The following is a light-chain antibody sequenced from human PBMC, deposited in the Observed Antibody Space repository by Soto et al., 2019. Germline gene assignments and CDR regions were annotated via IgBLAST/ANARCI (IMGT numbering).Light chain of an antibody. CDR2: DVT. Sequence: QSALTQPASVSGSPGQSITISCTGTSSDVGGYNYVSWYQQHPGKAPKLMIYDVTYRPSGVSNRFSGSKSGNTASLTISGLQAEDEDDYYCSSYASSTTLVFGGGTQLTVL. V-gene: IGLV2-14*01. CDR3: SSYASSTTLV. J-gene: IGLJ7*01. CDR1: SSDVGGYNY.